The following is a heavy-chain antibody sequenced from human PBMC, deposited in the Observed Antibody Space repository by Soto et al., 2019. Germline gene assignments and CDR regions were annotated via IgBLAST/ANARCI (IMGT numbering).Heavy chain of an antibody. D-gene: IGHD3-3*01. CDR3: ARDSYKVEWLIYYYGMDV. CDR1: GFTFSDYA. V-gene: IGHV3-30-3*01. Sequence: GGSLRLSCAASGFTFSDYAMHWVRQAPGKGLEWVAVISYDGSNKYYADSVKGRFTISRDNSKNTLYLQMNSLRAEDTAVYYWARDSYKVEWLIYYYGMDVWGQGTTVTVSS. CDR2: ISYDGSNK. J-gene: IGHJ6*02.